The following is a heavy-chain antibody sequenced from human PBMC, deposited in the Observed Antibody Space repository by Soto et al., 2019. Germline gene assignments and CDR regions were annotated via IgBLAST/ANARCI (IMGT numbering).Heavy chain of an antibody. CDR2: ISGSDGST. D-gene: IGHD3-9*01. CDR1: GFTFNRYA. CDR3: ARPSSFFDSYYFAY. J-gene: IGHJ4*02. V-gene: IGHV3-23*01. Sequence: GGSLRLSCEASGFTFNRYAMSWVRQAPGKGLEWVASISGSDGSTYYADSVKGRFTISRDNAKNSLYLQMNSLRAEDSAVYYCARPSSFFDSYYFAYWGQGTPVTVSS.